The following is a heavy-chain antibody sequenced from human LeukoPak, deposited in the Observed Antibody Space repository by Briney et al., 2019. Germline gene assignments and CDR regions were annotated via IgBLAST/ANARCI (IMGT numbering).Heavy chain of an antibody. V-gene: IGHV3-23*01. CDR1: GFTFSSYA. J-gene: IGHJ4*01. D-gene: IGHD6-19*01. CDR3: AKGIYSSGWSYFDY. CDR2: LSGSGITT. Sequence: GRSLRLSCAASGFTFSSYAMHWVRQAPGKGLEWVSTLSGSGITTYYADSVKGRFTISRDNSKNTLYLQMNSLRAEDTAVYYCAKGIYSSGWSYFDYWGHGTLVTVSS.